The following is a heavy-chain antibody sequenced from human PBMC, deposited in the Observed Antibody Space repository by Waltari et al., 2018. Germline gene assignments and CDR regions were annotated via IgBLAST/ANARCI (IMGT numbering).Heavy chain of an antibody. CDR2: INYSGST. CDR3: ARPYSSSSPFDY. CDR1: GGSISSSSYD. J-gene: IGHJ4*02. Sequence: QLQLQESGPGLVKPSETLSLTCTVSGGSISSSSYDWGWVSQPPGKGLGWHGSINYSGSTYYNPSLKSRVTISVDTSKNQFSLKLSSVTAADTAVYYCARPYSSSSPFDYWGQGTLVTVSS. D-gene: IGHD6-6*01. V-gene: IGHV4-39*01.